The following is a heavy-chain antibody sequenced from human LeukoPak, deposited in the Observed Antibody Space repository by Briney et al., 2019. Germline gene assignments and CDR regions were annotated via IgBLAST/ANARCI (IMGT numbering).Heavy chain of an antibody. CDR2: ISGRGGST. CDR1: GFTFSSYA. CDR3: AKSSGRDGSL. Sequence: GGSLRLSCAASGFTFSSYAMSWVRQAPGKGLEWVSAISGRGGSTYYADSVKGRFTISTDNSKNTLYLQMYSLRAGDTAVYFCAKSSGRDGSLWGQGTLVTVSS. D-gene: IGHD5-24*01. V-gene: IGHV3-23*01. J-gene: IGHJ4*02.